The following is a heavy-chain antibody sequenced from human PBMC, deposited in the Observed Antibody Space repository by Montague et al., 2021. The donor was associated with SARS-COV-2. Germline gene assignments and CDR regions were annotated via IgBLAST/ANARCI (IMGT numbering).Heavy chain of an antibody. J-gene: IGHJ5*02. V-gene: IGHV4-39*01. CDR3: ARLGFVELWLNLGWFDP. Sequence: SETLSLTCSVSGDSIRSSGYYWGWIRQPPGKGPEWIGTVYYSGSTNYNPSLKSRVTMPVDTSKNQFSLGLRSVTAADTAVYYCARLGFVELWLNLGWFDPWGQGTLVTVSS. CDR1: GDSIRSSGYY. D-gene: IGHD3-16*02. CDR2: VYYSGST.